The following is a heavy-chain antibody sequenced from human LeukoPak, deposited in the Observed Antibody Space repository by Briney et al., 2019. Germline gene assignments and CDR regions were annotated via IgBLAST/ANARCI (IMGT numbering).Heavy chain of an antibody. V-gene: IGHV4-31*03. Sequence: SQTLSLTCTVSGGSISSGGYYWSWIRQHPGKGLEWIGYIYYSGSTYYNPSLKSRVTISVDTSKNQFSLKLSSVTAADTAVYYCARGSSSQLWLTRGCYFDYWGQGTLVTVPS. CDR2: IYYSGST. CDR1: GGSISSGGYY. J-gene: IGHJ4*02. CDR3: ARGSSSQLWLTRGCYFDY. D-gene: IGHD5-18*01.